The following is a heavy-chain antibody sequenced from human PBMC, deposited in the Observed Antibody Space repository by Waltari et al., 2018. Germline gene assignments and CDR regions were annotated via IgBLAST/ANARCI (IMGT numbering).Heavy chain of an antibody. CDR3: ARGGWLFPNWFDP. CDR2: LTPIFGTT. J-gene: IGHJ5*02. V-gene: IGHV1-69*01. D-gene: IGHD3-9*01. CDR1: VGPFRNNV. Sequence: QVQLVQSGAEVKKPGSSVKVSCKASVGPFRNNVISWVRQAPEQGLEWMGGLTPIFGTTNYAQKFQGRVTITADESTSTAYMELSSLRSDDTAVYYCARGGWLFPNWFDPWGQGTLVTVSS.